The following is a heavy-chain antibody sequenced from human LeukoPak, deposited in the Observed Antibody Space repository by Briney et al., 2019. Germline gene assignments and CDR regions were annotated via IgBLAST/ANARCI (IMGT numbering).Heavy chain of an antibody. CDR1: GFTLSNYW. V-gene: IGHV3-7*01. J-gene: IGHJ4*02. Sequence: GGSLRLSCAASGFTLSNYWMSWVRQAPGKGLEWVANIKEDGSEKYYVDSVKGRFTISRDNARNSLYLQMNSLRAEDTAVYYCASGRQLGYWGQGTLVTVSS. CDR3: ASGRQLGY. D-gene: IGHD6-13*01. CDR2: IKEDGSEK.